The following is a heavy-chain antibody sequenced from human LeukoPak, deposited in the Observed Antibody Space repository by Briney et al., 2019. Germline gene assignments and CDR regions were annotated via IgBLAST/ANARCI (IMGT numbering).Heavy chain of an antibody. Sequence: PSETLSLTCTVSGGSISSYYWSWIRQPPGKGLEWIGYMFHSGSTNYNPSLKSRVTISVDTSKNQFSLKLNSVTAADTAVYYCARGRDGYNFLNRGEYYYFDYWGQGTLVTVSS. D-gene: IGHD5-24*01. CDR2: MFHSGST. J-gene: IGHJ4*02. CDR1: GGSISSYY. CDR3: ARGRDGYNFLNRGEYYYFDY. V-gene: IGHV4-59*08.